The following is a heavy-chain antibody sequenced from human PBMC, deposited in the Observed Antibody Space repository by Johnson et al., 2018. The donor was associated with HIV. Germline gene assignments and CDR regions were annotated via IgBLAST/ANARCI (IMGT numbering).Heavy chain of an antibody. Sequence: VQLVESGGGLVQPGGSLRLSCGASPFTFTNYAMRWVRQAPVKGLDWVSVMSFSGGKGRFTISRDNSKSTLYLQMNALRLEDTALYYCAREGSGSPDGFDIWGQGTMVTVSS. CDR1: PFTFTNYA. CDR3: AREGSGSPDGFDI. V-gene: IGHV3-23*04. J-gene: IGHJ3*02. CDR2: MSFSGG. D-gene: IGHD1-26*01.